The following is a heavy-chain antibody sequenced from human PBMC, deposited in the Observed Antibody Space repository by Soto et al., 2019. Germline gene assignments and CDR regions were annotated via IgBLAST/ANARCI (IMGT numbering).Heavy chain of an antibody. Sequence: PGESLKISCKGSGYSFTSYWISWVRQMPGKGLEWMGRIDPSDSYTNYSPSFQGHVTISADKSISTAYLQWSSLKASDTAMYYCARTPAAGNYYYYGMDVWGQGTTVTVSS. CDR1: GYSFTSYW. J-gene: IGHJ6*02. D-gene: IGHD6-13*01. CDR2: IDPSDSYT. CDR3: ARTPAAGNYYYYGMDV. V-gene: IGHV5-10-1*01.